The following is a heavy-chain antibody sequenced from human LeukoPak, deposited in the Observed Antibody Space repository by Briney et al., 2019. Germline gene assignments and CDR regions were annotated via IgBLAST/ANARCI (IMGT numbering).Heavy chain of an antibody. J-gene: IGHJ4*02. D-gene: IGHD5-18*01. Sequence: ASVKVSCKASGGTFSSYAISWVRQAPGQGLVWMGGIIPIFGTANYAQKFQGRVTITTDESTSTAYMELSSLRSEDTAVYYCASLGGYSYGHTYYFDYWGQGTLVTVSS. CDR1: GGTFSSYA. V-gene: IGHV1-69*05. CDR3: ASLGGYSYGHTYYFDY. CDR2: IIPIFGTA.